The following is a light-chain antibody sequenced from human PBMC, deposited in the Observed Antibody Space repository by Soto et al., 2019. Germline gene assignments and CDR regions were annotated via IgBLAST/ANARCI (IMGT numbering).Light chain of an antibody. V-gene: IGKV4-1*01. CDR1: QSVLYSSNNNNY. CDR2: WAS. Sequence: DIVMTQSPDSLAVSLGERATINCKSSQSVLYSSNNNNYIAWYQQKPGQPPKLIIYWASTRESGVPDRFSGSGSGTDFTLTISSLQAEDVAIYYCQQYYDTPSMFGQGTKVEIK. CDR3: QQYYDTPSM. J-gene: IGKJ1*01.